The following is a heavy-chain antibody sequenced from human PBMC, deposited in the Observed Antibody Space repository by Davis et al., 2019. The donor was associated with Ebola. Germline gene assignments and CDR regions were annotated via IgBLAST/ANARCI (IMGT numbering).Heavy chain of an antibody. J-gene: IGHJ5*02. Sequence: SETLSLTCTVSGGSISSYYWTWIRQPPGKGLEWIGHVYYTGNSNQNPSLKSRVTISVDTSRNQFSLTLSSVTAADTAVYYCARFIVGPTNWFDPWGQGTLVTVSS. CDR1: GGSISSYY. D-gene: IGHD1-26*01. CDR3: ARFIVGPTNWFDP. CDR2: VYYTGNS. V-gene: IGHV4-59*01.